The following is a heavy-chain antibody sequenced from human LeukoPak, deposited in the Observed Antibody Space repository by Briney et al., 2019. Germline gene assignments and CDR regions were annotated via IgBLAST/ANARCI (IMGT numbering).Heavy chain of an antibody. CDR3: ARAGYYYGSGSSMDV. J-gene: IGHJ6*03. D-gene: IGHD3-10*01. CDR1: GGSISSYY. CDR2: IYTSGST. Sequence: PSETLSLTCTVSGGSISSYYWSWIRQPAGKGLEWIGRIYTSGSTNYNPSLKSRVTMSVDTSKNKFSLKLSSVTAADTAVYYCARAGYYYGSGSSMDVWGKGTTVTISS. V-gene: IGHV4-4*07.